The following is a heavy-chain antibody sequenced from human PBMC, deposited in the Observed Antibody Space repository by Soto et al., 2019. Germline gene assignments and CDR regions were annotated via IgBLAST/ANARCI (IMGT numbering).Heavy chain of an antibody. CDR2: IYPGDSDT. Sequence: EVQLVQSGAEVKKPGESLKISCKGSGYSFTSYWIAWMRQMPGKGLAWMGIIYPGDSDTKYSPSFQGQVTISADKSIITAYQQWTSLKAADTAIYYCARSPCGGDCIQFDPWGQGTLVTVSS. J-gene: IGHJ5*02. D-gene: IGHD2-21*02. CDR3: ARSPCGGDCIQFDP. V-gene: IGHV5-51*01. CDR1: GYSFTSYW.